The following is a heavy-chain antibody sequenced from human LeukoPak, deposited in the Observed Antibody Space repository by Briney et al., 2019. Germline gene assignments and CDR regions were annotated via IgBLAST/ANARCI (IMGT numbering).Heavy chain of an antibody. J-gene: IGHJ3*02. CDR1: GYTFTSSY. Sequence: ASVKVSCKASGYTFTSSYMHWVRQAPGQGLEWMGIINPSGGSTSYAQKFQGRVTMTRDMSTSTVYMELSSLRSEDTAVYYCARGAVLVYAFDIWGQGTMVTVSS. CDR3: ARGAVLVYAFDI. CDR2: INPSGGST. V-gene: IGHV1-46*01. D-gene: IGHD2-15*01.